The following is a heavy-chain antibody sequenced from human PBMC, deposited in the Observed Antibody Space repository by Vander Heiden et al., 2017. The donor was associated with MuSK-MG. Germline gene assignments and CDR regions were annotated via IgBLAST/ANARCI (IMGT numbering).Heavy chain of an antibody. D-gene: IGHD1-7*01. J-gene: IGHJ4*02. Sequence: QVTLRESGPALVKPTQTLTLTCTFSGFSLSTSGMCVSWIRQPPGKALEWLALIDWDDDKYYSTSLKTRLTISKDTSKNQVVLTMTKMDTVDTATYYCARIRRYNWNYGSYYWGQGTLVTVSS. CDR1: GFSLSTSGMC. CDR2: IDWDDDK. V-gene: IGHV2-70*01. CDR3: ARIRRYNWNYGSYY.